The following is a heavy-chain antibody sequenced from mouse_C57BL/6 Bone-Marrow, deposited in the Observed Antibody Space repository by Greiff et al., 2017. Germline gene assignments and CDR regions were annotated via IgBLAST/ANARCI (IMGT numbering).Heavy chain of an antibody. Sequence: QVQLQQSGAELARPGASVKLSCKASGYTFTSYGISWVKQRTGQGLEWIGEIYPRSGNTYYNEKFKGKATLTADKSSSTAYMGLRSLTSEDSAVYFCARDDGLNLASGGQGTPLTAPS. CDR2: IYPRSGNT. CDR3: ARDDGLNLAS. V-gene: IGHV1-81*01. D-gene: IGHD2-3*01. J-gene: IGHJ2*01. CDR1: GYTFTSYG.